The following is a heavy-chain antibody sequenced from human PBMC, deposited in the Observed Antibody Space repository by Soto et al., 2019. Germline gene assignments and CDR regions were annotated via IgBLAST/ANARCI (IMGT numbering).Heavy chain of an antibody. CDR1: GGSINSNNW. J-gene: IGHJ5*02. D-gene: IGHD3-3*01. CDR3: ARGGEYDFWSGYSSYNWFDP. Sequence: NPSETLSLTCAVSGGSINSNNWWSWVRQPPGKGLEWIGEVYHTGSTNYNPSLKSRVTMLVDKSENQFSLKLKSLTAADTAVYYCARGGEYDFWSGYSSYNWFDPWGQGTLVTVSS. CDR2: VYHTGST. V-gene: IGHV4-4*02.